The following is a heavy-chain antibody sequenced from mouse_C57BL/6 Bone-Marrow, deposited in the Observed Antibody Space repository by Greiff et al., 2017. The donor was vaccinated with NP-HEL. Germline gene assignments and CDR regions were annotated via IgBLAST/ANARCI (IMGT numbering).Heavy chain of an antibody. J-gene: IGHJ2*01. D-gene: IGHD1-1*01. CDR3: ARKGSTTVVKGYYFDY. Sequence: VQLQQSGPVLVKPGASVKMSCKASGYTFTDYYMNWVKQSHGKSLEWIGVINPYNGGTSYNQKFKGKATLTVDKSSSTAYMELNSLTSEDSAVYYCARKGSTTVVKGYYFDYWGQGTTLTVSS. CDR1: GYTFTDYY. CDR2: INPYNGGT. V-gene: IGHV1-19*01.